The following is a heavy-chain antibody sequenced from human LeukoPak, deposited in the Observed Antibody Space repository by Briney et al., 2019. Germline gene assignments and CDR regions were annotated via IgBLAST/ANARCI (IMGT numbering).Heavy chain of an antibody. CDR1: GFSFSRSW. V-gene: IGHV3-7*01. CDR2: INEDGSVE. CDR3: VRDRAYSTFDY. Sequence: GGSLRLSCTASGFSFSRSWLCWVRQAPGKGLGWLSNINEDGSVENYEASVKGRFTISRDNAKNSVYLEINALGAEDTALYFCVRDRAYSTFDYWGHGTQVTVSS. D-gene: IGHD2/OR15-2a*01. J-gene: IGHJ4*01.